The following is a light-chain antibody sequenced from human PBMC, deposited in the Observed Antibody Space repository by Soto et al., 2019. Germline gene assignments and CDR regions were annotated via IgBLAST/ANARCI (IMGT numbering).Light chain of an antibody. CDR2: DVN. V-gene: IGLV2-11*01. CDR3: GSYAGSYIDVV. J-gene: IGLJ2*01. CDR1: SSDIGGYNY. Sequence: QSALTQPRSASGTPGQSVTISCSGTSSDIGGYNYVYWYQQPPGTAPKLMIYDVNKRPSGVPDRFSGSKSGNTASLTICGLQSEDEADYYCGSYAGSYIDVVFGGGTKLTVL.